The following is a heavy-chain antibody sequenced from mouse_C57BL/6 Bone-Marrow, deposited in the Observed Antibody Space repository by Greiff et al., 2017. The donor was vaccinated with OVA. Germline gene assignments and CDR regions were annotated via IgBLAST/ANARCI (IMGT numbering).Heavy chain of an antibody. V-gene: IGHV5-6*01. CDR3: ARPFAY. J-gene: IGHJ3*01. CDR1: GFTFSSYG. Sequence: EVHLVESGGDLVKPGGSLKLSCAASGFTFSSYGMSCVRQTPDKRLEWVATISSGGSYTYYPDSVKGRFTISRDNAKNTLYLQMSSLKSEDTAMYYCARPFAYWGKGTLGTVS. CDR2: ISSGGSYT.